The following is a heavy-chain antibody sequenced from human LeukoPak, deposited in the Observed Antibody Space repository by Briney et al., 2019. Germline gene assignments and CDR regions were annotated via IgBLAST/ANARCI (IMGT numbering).Heavy chain of an antibody. D-gene: IGHD3-22*01. J-gene: IGHJ3*02. V-gene: IGHV1-8*01. CDR3: ARGLEYYYDSSGFSDI. CDR2: MSPNSGNT. CDR1: GYTFTSYD. Sequence: GASVKVSCKASGYTFTSYDINWVRQATGQGLEWMGWMSPNSGNTGYAQKFQGRVTMTRNTSISTAYMELSSLRSEDTAVYYCARGLEYYYDSSGFSDIWGQGTMVTVSS.